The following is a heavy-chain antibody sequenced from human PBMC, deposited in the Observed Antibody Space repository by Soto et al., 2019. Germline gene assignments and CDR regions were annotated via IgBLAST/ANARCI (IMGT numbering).Heavy chain of an antibody. CDR3: ATWAEGATEVH. D-gene: IGHD2-15*01. CDR2: IWYDASKQ. CDR1: GFSFSVYG. J-gene: IGHJ1*01. Sequence: GGSLRLSCGTSGFSFSVYGMHWVRQAPGKGLEWVAVIWYDASKQFYAASVEGRFTISRDNSKAILYLQMNGLRAEDTAVYYCATWAEGATEVHWGQGTLVTVSS. V-gene: IGHV3-33*01.